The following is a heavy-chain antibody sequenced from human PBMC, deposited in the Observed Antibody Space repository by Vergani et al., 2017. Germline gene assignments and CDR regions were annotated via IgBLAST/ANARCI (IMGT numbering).Heavy chain of an antibody. V-gene: IGHV4-34*01. Sequence: QVQLQQWGAGLLKPSETLSLTCAVYGGSFSGYYWSWIRQPPGKGLEWIGEINHSGRTNYNPSLKSRVTISVDTSKNQFSLKLSSVTAADTAVYYGARARYYDYVCGSYRPNYFDYWGQGTLVTVSS. D-gene: IGHD3-16*02. J-gene: IGHJ4*02. CDR3: ARARYYDYVCGSYRPNYFDY. CDR1: GGSFSGYY. CDR2: INHSGRT.